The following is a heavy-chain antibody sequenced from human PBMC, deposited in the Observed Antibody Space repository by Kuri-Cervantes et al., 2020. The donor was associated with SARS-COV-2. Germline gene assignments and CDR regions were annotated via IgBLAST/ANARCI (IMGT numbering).Heavy chain of an antibody. V-gene: IGHV3-7*03. D-gene: IGHD3-10*02. J-gene: IGHJ3*02. CDR2: IKQDGSEK. CDR1: GFTFSSYA. Sequence: GGSLRLSCAASGFTFSSYAMSWVRQAPGKGLEWVANIKQDGSEKCYVDSVKGRFTISRDNAKNSLYLQMNSLRAGDTAVYYCAKDKRMFRGSDDAFDIWGQGTMVTVSS. CDR3: AKDKRMFRGSDDAFDI.